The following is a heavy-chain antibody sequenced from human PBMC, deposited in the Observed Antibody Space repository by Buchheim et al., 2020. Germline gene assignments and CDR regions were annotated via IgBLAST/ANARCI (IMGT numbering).Heavy chain of an antibody. Sequence: QVRLVQSGGGLVKPGGSLSLSCVVSGFTFTDHYMAWIRQAPGKGLECVAYISSTGTTVYYADSLKGRFTISRDSAENSLILQMNALTAEDTAVYYGARESDPDCGGDCYYYDFWGQGTL. CDR3: ARESDPDCGGDCYYYDF. J-gene: IGHJ4*02. V-gene: IGHV3-11*01. D-gene: IGHD2-21*02. CDR1: GFTFTDHY. CDR2: ISSTGTTV.